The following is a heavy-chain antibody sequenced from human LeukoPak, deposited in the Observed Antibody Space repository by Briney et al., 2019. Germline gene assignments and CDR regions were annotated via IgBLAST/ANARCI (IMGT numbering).Heavy chain of an antibody. J-gene: IGHJ3*02. CDR2: ISTSSSYI. CDR3: VRDTFSPDAFDI. CDR1: GFTFSSYS. Sequence: GGSLRLSCAASGFTFSSYSMNWVRQAPGKGLEWVSSISTSSSYIYSADSVKGRFTISRDNAKNSQYLQMNSLRAEDTAVYYCVRDTFSPDAFDIWGQGTMVTVSS. D-gene: IGHD3-16*01. V-gene: IGHV3-21*01.